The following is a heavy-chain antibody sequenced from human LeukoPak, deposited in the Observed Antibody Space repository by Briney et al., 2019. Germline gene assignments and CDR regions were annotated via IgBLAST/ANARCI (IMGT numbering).Heavy chain of an antibody. V-gene: IGHV1-2*02. J-gene: IGHJ4*02. CDR3: ARDPINYGSGSDYDY. CDR2: IKPNSGGT. Sequence: ASVKVSCKASGYTFTGYYMHWVRQAPGQGLEWMGWIKPNSGGTNYAQKFQGRVTMTRDTSISTAYMELSRLRSDDTAVYYCARDPINYGSGSDYDYWGQGTLVTVSS. CDR1: GYTFTGYY. D-gene: IGHD3-10*01.